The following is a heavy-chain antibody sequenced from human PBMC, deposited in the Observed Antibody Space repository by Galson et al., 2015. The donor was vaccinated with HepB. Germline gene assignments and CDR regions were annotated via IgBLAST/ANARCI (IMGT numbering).Heavy chain of an antibody. Sequence: ETLSLTCSVSGDSTSSANSYWCWIRQAPGKGLEWIGSVYYTGNTYYKSSLKSRVTISADMSKNQFSLKVNSVTAADTAVYYCARAAGDSSTYANDYWGQGALVTVSS. CDR1: GDSTSSANSY. CDR2: VYYTGNT. J-gene: IGHJ4*02. D-gene: IGHD5-18*01. CDR3: ARAAGDSSTYANDY. V-gene: IGHV4-39*07.